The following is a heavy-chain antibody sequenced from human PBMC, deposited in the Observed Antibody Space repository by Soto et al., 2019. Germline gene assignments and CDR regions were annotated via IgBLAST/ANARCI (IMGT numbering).Heavy chain of an antibody. CDR1: GCTFTSYG. CDR3: ARTLAYCTNGVCYGYYYGMDV. V-gene: IGHV1-18*01. CDR2: ISAYNGNT. Sequence: GAAVKVSCKASGCTFTSYGISWVRQAPGQGLEWMGWISAYNGNTNYAQKLQGRVTMTTDTSTSTAYMELRSLRSDDTAVYYCARTLAYCTNGVCYGYYYGMDVWGQGTTVTVSS. D-gene: IGHD2-8*01. J-gene: IGHJ6*02.